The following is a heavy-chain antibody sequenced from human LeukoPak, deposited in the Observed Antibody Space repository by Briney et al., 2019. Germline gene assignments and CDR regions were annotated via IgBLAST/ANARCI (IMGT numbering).Heavy chain of an antibody. D-gene: IGHD6-6*01. V-gene: IGHV3-21*01. CDR2: ISSSSSYI. J-gene: IGHJ4*02. Sequence: PGGSLRLSCAASGFTFSSYSMNWVRQAPGKGLEWVSSISSSSSYIYYVDSFKGRFTISRDNAKNSLYLQMNSLRAEDTAVYYCAKTLGYSISPSFFDYWGQGTLVTVSS. CDR3: AKTLGYSISPSFFDY. CDR1: GFTFSSYS.